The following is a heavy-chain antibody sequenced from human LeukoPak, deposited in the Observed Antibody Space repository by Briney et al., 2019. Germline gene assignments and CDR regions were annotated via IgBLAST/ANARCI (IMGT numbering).Heavy chain of an antibody. J-gene: IGHJ3*02. D-gene: IGHD1-26*01. V-gene: IGHV1-24*01. Sequence: ASVKVSCTVSGYTLTELSMHWVRQAPGKGLEWMGGFDPEDGETIYAQKFQGRVTMTEDTSTDTAYMELSSLRSEDTAVYYCATPGWELPEDAFDIWGQGTMVTVSS. CDR1: GYTLTELS. CDR3: ATPGWELPEDAFDI. CDR2: FDPEDGET.